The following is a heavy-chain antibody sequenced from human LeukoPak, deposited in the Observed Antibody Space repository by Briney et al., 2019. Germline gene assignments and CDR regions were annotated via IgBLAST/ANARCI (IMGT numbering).Heavy chain of an antibody. V-gene: IGHV5-51*01. J-gene: IGHJ6*02. D-gene: IGHD3-10*01. Sequence: LGESLKISCKGSGYSFTSYWIGWVRQMPGKGLEWMVIIYPADSDTRYSPSFQGQVTISADKSISTAYLQWSSLKASDTAMYYCARRQYGSGPYYYYGMDVWGQGTTVTVSS. CDR2: IYPADSDT. CDR3: ARRQYGSGPYYYYGMDV. CDR1: GYSFTSYW.